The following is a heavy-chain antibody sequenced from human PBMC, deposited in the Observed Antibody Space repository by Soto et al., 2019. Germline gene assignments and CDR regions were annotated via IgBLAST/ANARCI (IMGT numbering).Heavy chain of an antibody. V-gene: IGHV3-30-3*01. Sequence: QVQLVESEGGVVQPGRSLRLSCAASGFTFSSYAMHWVRQAPGKGLEWVAVISYDGSNKYYADSVKGRFTISRDNSKNSLYLQMNSLRAEDTAVCYCARAYEGDYFDYWGQGTLVTVSS. CDR2: ISYDGSNK. CDR1: GFTFSSYA. CDR3: ARAYEGDYFDY. J-gene: IGHJ4*02. D-gene: IGHD3-16*01.